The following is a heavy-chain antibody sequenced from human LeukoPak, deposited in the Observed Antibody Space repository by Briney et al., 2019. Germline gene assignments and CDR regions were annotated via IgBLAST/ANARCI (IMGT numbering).Heavy chain of an antibody. J-gene: IGHJ6*02. D-gene: IGHD1-26*01. CDR2: ISYDGSNK. CDR3: AKDDFSGSSPYYYYYGMDV. V-gene: IGHV3-30*18. Sequence: PGGSLRLSCAASGFTFSSYGMHWVRQAPGKGLEWVAVISYDGSNKYYADSVKGRFTISRDNSKNTLYLQMNSLRAEDTAVYYCAKDDFSGSSPYYYYYGMDVWGQGTTVTVSS. CDR1: GFTFSSYG.